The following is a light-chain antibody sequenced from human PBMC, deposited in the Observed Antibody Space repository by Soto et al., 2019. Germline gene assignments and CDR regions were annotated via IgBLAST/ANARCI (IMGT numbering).Light chain of an antibody. V-gene: IGKV3-11*01. J-gene: IGKJ1*01. Sequence: EIVLTQSPATLSLSPGERATLSCRASQSVSSYLAWYQQKVGQTPRLLIYDASNRATGIPARFSGSGSGTDFTLTISSLGPEDFAVYYGQQRSNWPRTFGQGTKVDIK. CDR3: QQRSNWPRT. CDR1: QSVSSY. CDR2: DAS.